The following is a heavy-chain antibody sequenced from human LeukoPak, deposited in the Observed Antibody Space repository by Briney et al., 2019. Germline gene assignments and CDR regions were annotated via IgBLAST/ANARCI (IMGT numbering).Heavy chain of an antibody. D-gene: IGHD3-10*01. CDR2: INPNSGGT. CDR1: GYTFTGYY. V-gene: IGHV1-2*02. Sequence: ASVTVSCKASGYTFTGYYMHWVRQAPGQGLEWMGWINPNSGGTNYAQKFQGRVTMTRDTSISTAYMELSRLRSDDTAVYYCARDRGSSRDDAFDIWGQGTMVTVSS. J-gene: IGHJ3*02. CDR3: ARDRGSSRDDAFDI.